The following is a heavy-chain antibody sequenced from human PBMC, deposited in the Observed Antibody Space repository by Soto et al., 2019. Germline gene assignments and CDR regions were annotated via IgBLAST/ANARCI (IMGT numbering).Heavy chain of an antibody. CDR3: ARDLGIAVAGAGGMDV. CDR1: GYTFTSYY. Sequence: QVQLVQSGAEVKKPGASVKVSCKASGYTFTSYYMHWVRQAPGQGLEWMGIINPSGGSTSYAQKVRGRVTMTRDTSTRTVDMELSSLRSEDTAVYYCARDLGIAVAGAGGMDVWGQGTTVTVSS. CDR2: INPSGGST. V-gene: IGHV1-46*03. D-gene: IGHD6-19*01. J-gene: IGHJ6*02.